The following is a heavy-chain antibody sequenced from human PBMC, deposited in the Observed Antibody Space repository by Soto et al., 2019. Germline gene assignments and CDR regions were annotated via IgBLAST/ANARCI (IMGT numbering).Heavy chain of an antibody. CDR3: ARAVGTPNILTGYYKAPSLLYGMDV. V-gene: IGHV1-69*02. CDR2: IIPILGIA. Sequence: GASVKVSCKASGGTFSSYTISWVRQAPGQGLEWMGRIIPILGIANYAQKFQGRVTITADKSTSTAYMELSSLRSEDTAVYYCARAVGTPNILTGYYKAPSLLYGMDVWGQGTTVTVSS. CDR1: GGTFSSYT. D-gene: IGHD3-9*01. J-gene: IGHJ6*02.